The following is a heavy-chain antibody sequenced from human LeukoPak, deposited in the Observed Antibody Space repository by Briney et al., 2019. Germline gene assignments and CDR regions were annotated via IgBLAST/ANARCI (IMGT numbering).Heavy chain of an antibody. CDR1: GATLSDDY. J-gene: IGHJ4*02. Sequence: PGGSLRLSCAASGATLSDDYMSWFRQAPGKGLEWVAYISRSGNTIYYAVSVKGRFTISRDEAENSLFLQMNSLRAEDTAVYYCARGHGGALYWGQGTLVTVSS. CDR2: ISRSGNTI. V-gene: IGHV3-11*04. CDR3: ARGHGGALY. D-gene: IGHD3-16*01.